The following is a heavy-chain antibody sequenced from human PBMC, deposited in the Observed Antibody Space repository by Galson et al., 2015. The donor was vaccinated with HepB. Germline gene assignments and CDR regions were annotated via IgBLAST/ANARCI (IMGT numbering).Heavy chain of an antibody. CDR3: ARRRGYSLDY. CDR1: GGSISSYY. J-gene: IGHJ4*02. CDR2: IYYSGST. V-gene: IGHV4-59*08. D-gene: IGHD3-22*01. Sequence: DTLSLTCTVSGGSISSYYWSWIRQPPGKGLEWIGYIYYSGSTNYNPSLKSRVTISVDTSKNQFSLKLSSVTAADTAVYYCARRRGYSLDYWGQGTLVTVSS.